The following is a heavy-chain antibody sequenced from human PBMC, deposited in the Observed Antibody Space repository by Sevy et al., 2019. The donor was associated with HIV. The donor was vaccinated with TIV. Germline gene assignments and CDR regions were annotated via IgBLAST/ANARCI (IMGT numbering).Heavy chain of an antibody. V-gene: IGHV3-74*01. J-gene: IGHJ5*02. D-gene: IGHD2-8*01. CDR2: INSDGSST. CDR1: GFTFSSYW. Sequence: GGSLRLSCAASGFTFSSYWMHWVRQAPGKGLVWVSRINSDGSSTSYADSVKGRFTISRDNAKKTLYLQMNSLRAEDTAVYYCARDLVLMVYAMDNWFDPWGQGTLVTVSS. CDR3: ARDLVLMVYAMDNWFDP.